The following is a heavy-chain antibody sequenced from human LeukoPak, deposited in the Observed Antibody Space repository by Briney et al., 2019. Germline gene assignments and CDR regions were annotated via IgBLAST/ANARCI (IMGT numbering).Heavy chain of an antibody. V-gene: IGHV4-34*01. D-gene: IGHD6-6*01. CDR3: ARRSHSSSSGYYYSMDV. J-gene: IGHJ6*03. CDR2: INHSGST. CDR1: VGSFSYHF. Sequence: PSETLSLTCAVSVGSFSYHFWTWIRQPPGKGLEWIGDINHSGSTNYNPSLKSRVTISVDTSKNQFSLNLRSVIAADRAVYYCARRSHSSSSGYYYSMDVWGEGTTVTVSS.